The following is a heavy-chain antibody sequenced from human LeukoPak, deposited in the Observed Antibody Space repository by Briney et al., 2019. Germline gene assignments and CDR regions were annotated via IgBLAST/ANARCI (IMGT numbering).Heavy chain of an antibody. CDR3: AREKIITGLDP. V-gene: IGHV1-3*01. Sequence: ASVKVSCKASGYTFTSYAMHWVRQAPGQRLEWMGWINAGNGNTKCSQKFQGRVTITGDTSASTAYMELSSLRSEDTAVYYCAREKIITGLDPWGQGTLVTVSS. CDR2: INAGNGNT. CDR1: GYTFTSYA. D-gene: IGHD3-22*01. J-gene: IGHJ5*02.